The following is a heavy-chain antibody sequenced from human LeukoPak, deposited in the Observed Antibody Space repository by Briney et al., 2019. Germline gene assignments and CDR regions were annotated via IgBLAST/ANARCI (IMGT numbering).Heavy chain of an antibody. D-gene: IGHD2-15*01. CDR2: ISYDGSNK. Sequence: GGSLRLSCAASGFTFSSYAMHWIRQAPGKGLEWVAVISYDGSNKYYADSVKGRFTISRDNSKNTLYLQLNSLRAEDTAVYYCARQHCSGGDCYFFDWGQGTLVTVSS. CDR1: GFTFSSYA. CDR3: ARQHCSGGDCYFFD. V-gene: IGHV3-30-3*01. J-gene: IGHJ4*02.